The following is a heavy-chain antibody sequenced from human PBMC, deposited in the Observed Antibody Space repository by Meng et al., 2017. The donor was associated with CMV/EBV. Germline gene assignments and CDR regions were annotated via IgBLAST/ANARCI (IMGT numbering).Heavy chain of an antibody. J-gene: IGHJ6*02. CDR2: ISAYNGNT. CDR1: GYTFTSYG. V-gene: IGHV1-18*01. Sequence: ASVKVSCKASGYTFTSYGISWVRQAPGQGLEWMGWISAYNGNTNYAQKLQGRVTMTTDTSTSTAYMELSSLRSEDTAVYYCATATGYYYGMDVWGQGTTVTVSS. CDR3: ATATGYYYGMDV.